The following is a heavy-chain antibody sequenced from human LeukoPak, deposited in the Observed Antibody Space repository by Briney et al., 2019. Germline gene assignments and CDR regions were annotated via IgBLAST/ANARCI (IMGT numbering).Heavy chain of an antibody. V-gene: IGHV1-46*01. CDR3: ARDAEYYYDSSGYLSYFDY. D-gene: IGHD3-22*01. CDR2: IYPRDGST. Sequence: GASVKVSCKASGYSFTSNYIHWVRQAPGQGLEWMGMIYPRDGSTSYAQKFQGRVTVTRDTSTSTVYMELSSLRSEDTAVYYCARDAEYYYDSSGYLSYFDYWGQGTLVTVSS. J-gene: IGHJ4*02. CDR1: GYSFTSNY.